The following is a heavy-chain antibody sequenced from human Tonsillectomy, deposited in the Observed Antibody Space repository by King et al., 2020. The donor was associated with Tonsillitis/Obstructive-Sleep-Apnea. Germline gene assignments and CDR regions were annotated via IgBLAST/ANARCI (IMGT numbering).Heavy chain of an antibody. CDR1: GFTFSSYG. CDR2: IWYEGSNK. D-gene: IGHD3-3*01. CDR3: ARDTDREMARRYYDFWSGHFDY. V-gene: IGHV3-33*01. J-gene: IGHJ4*02. Sequence: VQLVESGGGVVQPGRSLRLSCAASGFTFSSYGMHWVRQAPGKGLEWVAVIWYEGSNKYSADSVKGRFTISRDNSKNTLYLQMNSPRAEDTAVYYCARDTDREMARRYYDFWSGHFDYWGQGTLVTVSS.